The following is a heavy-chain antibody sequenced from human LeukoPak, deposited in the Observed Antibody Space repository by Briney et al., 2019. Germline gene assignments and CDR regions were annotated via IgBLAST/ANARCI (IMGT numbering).Heavy chain of an antibody. CDR3: ARSITMVRGWSTVAHYFDY. CDR2: IYYSGST. CDR1: GGSISSYY. Sequence: SETLSLTCTVSGGSISSYYWSWIRQPPGKGLEWFGYIYYSGSTNYNPSLKSRVTISVDTSKNQFSLKLSSVTAADTAVYYCARSITMVRGWSTVAHYFDYWGQGTLVAVSS. D-gene: IGHD3-10*01. V-gene: IGHV4-59*01. J-gene: IGHJ4*02.